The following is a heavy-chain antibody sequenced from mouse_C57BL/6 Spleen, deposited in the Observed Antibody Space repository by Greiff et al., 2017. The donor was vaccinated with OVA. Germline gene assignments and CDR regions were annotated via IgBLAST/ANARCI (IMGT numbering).Heavy chain of an antibody. V-gene: IGHV1-76*01. CDR3: AGSDYYYGSSYHYAMDY. Sequence: QVQLKQSGAELVRPGASVKLSCKASGYTFTDYYINWVKQRPGQGLEWIARIYPGSGNTYYNEKFKGKATLTAEKSSSTAYMQLSSLTSEDSAVYFCAGSDYYYGSSYHYAMDYWGQGTSVTVSS. CDR1: GYTFTDYY. J-gene: IGHJ4*01. CDR2: IYPGSGNT. D-gene: IGHD1-1*01.